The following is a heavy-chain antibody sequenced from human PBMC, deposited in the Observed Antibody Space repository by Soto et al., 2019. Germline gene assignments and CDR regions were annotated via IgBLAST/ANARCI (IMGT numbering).Heavy chain of an antibody. J-gene: IGHJ4*02. CDR2: INHTGST. CDR1: GGSFSGYS. D-gene: IGHD3-9*01. V-gene: IGHV4-34*01. Sequence: SETLSLTCAVYGGSFSGYSWTWIRQPPGTGLEWIGEINHTGSTNYNPSLKSRVTISVDTSKNQFSLKLSSVTAADTAVYYCASGIYYVILTGYYEENHFDEWGQGTLVTVSS. CDR3: ASGIYYVILTGYYEENHFDE.